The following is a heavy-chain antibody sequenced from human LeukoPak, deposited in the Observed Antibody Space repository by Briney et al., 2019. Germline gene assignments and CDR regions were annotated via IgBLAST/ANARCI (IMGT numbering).Heavy chain of an antibody. D-gene: IGHD1-1*01. Sequence: GGSLRLSCAPSGFTFSSYWMHWVRHAPGKGLVWVSRINTDGSSTSYADSVKGRFTISRDNAKNTLYLQMNSLRAEDTAVYYCARGGTNPDYWGQGTLVTVSS. CDR1: GFTFSSYW. J-gene: IGHJ4*02. CDR3: ARGGTNPDY. V-gene: IGHV3-74*01. CDR2: INTDGSST.